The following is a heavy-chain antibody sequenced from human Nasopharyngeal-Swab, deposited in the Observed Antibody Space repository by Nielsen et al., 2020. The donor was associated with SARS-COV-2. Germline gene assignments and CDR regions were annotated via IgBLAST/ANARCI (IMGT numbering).Heavy chain of an antibody. CDR1: GFTFSSYD. J-gene: IGHJ6*02. CDR3: ARGYYYDSSGYRPRGMDV. D-gene: IGHD3-22*01. Sequence: GESLKISCAASGFTFSSYDMHWVRQATGKGLEWVSAIGTAGDTYYPGSVKGRFTISRENAKNSLYLQMNSLRAGDTAVYYCARGYYYDSSGYRPRGMDVWGQGTTFSVSS. V-gene: IGHV3-13*01. CDR2: IGTAGDT.